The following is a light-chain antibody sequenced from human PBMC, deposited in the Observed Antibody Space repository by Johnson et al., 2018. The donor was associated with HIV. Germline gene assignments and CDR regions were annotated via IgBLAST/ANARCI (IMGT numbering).Light chain of an antibody. CDR3: GTWDSSLSPYV. J-gene: IGLJ1*01. CDR2: DNN. Sequence: HSVLTQPPSVSAAPGQKVTISCSGSSSNIGNNYVSWYQQLPGTAPRLLIYDNNKRPSGIPDRFSGSKSGTSATLGITGLQTGDEADYYCGTWDSSLSPYVCGTGTKVTGL. V-gene: IGLV1-51*01. CDR1: SSNIGNNY.